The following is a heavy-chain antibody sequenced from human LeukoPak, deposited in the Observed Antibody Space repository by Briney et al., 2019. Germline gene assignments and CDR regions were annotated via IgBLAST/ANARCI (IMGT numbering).Heavy chain of an antibody. J-gene: IGHJ4*02. Sequence: PGGSLRLSCAASGFTFSSYWMNWVRQAPGKGLEWVANIKKDGSDKNYLGSVKGRFTISRDNAKNSLYLQMNSLRAEDTAVYYCARGEVGALDYWGQGTLVTVSS. CDR2: IKKDGSDK. CDR1: GFTFSSYW. V-gene: IGHV3-7*01. D-gene: IGHD1-26*01. CDR3: ARGEVGALDY.